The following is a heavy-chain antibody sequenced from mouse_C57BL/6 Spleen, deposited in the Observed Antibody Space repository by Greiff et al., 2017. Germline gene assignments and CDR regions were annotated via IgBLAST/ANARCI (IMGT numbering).Heavy chain of an antibody. J-gene: IGHJ4*01. CDR2: ISSCGDYI. D-gene: IGHD4-1*02. Sequence: EVKLVESGEGLVKPGGSLKLSCAASGFTFSSYAMSWVRQTPEKRLEWVAYISSCGDYIYYADTVKGRFTISRDNARNTLYLQMSRLKSEDTAMYYCTRDQLGLGAMDYWGQGTSVTGSS. V-gene: IGHV5-9-1*02. CDR3: TRDQLGLGAMDY. CDR1: GFTFSSYA.